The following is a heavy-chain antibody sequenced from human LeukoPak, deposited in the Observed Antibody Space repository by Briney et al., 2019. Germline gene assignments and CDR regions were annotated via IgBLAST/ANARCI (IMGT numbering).Heavy chain of an antibody. CDR1: GFTFSNYN. V-gene: IGHV3-21*04. J-gene: IGHJ4*02. CDR3: AKDERNWNYNLASQTYD. CDR2: ISSTSVYI. Sequence: GGSLRLSCAASGFTFSNYNVIWVRQAPGKGLEWVSSISSTSVYIYYAESVKGRFTISRDNAKNSLYLQMSSLRAEDTAVYYCAKDERNWNYNLASQTYDWGQGTLVTVSS. D-gene: IGHD1-7*01.